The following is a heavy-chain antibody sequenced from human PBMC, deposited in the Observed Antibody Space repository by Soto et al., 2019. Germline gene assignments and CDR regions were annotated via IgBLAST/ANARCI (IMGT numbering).Heavy chain of an antibody. D-gene: IGHD3-22*01. CDR2: IIPIFGTA. V-gene: IGHV1-69*01. Sequence: QVQLVQSGAEVKKPGSSVKVSCKASGGTFSSYAISWVRRAPGQGLEWMGGIIPIFGTANYAQKFQGRVTITADESTSTAYMELSSLRSEDTAVYYCARDGDYFDSSGYYAFDYWGQGTLVTVSS. J-gene: IGHJ4*02. CDR1: GGTFSSYA. CDR3: ARDGDYFDSSGYYAFDY.